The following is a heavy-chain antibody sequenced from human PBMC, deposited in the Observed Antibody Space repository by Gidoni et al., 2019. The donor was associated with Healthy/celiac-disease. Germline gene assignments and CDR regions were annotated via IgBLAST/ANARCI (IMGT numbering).Heavy chain of an antibody. CDR1: GFTFISYG. J-gene: IGHJ3*02. D-gene: IGHD4-17*01. Sequence: QVQLVESGGGVAHPGWSLRLSCAASGFTFISYGMHWVRPATGKGLEWIAVISYDGSNKYYAVYVKGRFTISRDNSKNTLYLQMNSLRAEDTAVYYCTKLHGDYLSSAAFVPRRNAFDIWGQGTMVTVSS. CDR2: ISYDGSNK. CDR3: TKLHGDYLSSAAFVPRRNAFDI. V-gene: IGHV3-30*18.